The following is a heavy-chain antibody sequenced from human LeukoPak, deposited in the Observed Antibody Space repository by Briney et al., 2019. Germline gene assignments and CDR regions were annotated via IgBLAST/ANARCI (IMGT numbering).Heavy chain of an antibody. CDR3: ARTVRERWLQPSDAFDI. Sequence: GESLKISCKGSGYSFTSYWIGWVRQMPGKGLEWMGIIYPGDSDTRYSPSFQGQVTISADKSISTAYLQWSSLKASDTAMYYCARTVRERWLQPSDAFDIWGQGTMVTVSS. CDR1: GYSFTSYW. J-gene: IGHJ3*02. V-gene: IGHV5-51*01. CDR2: IYPGDSDT. D-gene: IGHD5-24*01.